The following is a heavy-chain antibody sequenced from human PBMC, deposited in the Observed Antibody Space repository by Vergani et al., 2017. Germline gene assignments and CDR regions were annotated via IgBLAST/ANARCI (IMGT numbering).Heavy chain of an antibody. D-gene: IGHD2-15*01. CDR2: IKQDGSDK. V-gene: IGHV3-7*01. Sequence: EVQLVVSGGGLVQPGGSLRLSCAASGFTFSSYWMSWVRQAPGKGLEWVANIKQDGSDKFYVDSVKGRFTVSRDNAKDSLYLQMNSLRAEDTAVYYCARDRGGRGSSYYYGMDVWGQGTTVTVSS. CDR3: ARDRGGRGSSYYYGMDV. J-gene: IGHJ6*02. CDR1: GFTFSSYW.